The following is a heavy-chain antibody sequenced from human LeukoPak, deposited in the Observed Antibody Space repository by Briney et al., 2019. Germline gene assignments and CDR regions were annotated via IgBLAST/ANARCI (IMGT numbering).Heavy chain of an antibody. CDR1: GFTFSGSA. CDR2: IRSKANSYAT. V-gene: IGHV3-73*01. J-gene: IGHJ6*03. Sequence: GGSLRLSCAASGFTFSGSAMHWVRQASGRGLDWVGRIRSKANSYATAYAASVKGRFTISRDDSKNTAYLQMNSLKTEDTAVYYCTRQTAHYWDFGDYYYYMDVWGKGTTVTVSS. CDR3: TRQTAHYWDFGDYYYYMDV. D-gene: IGHD1-7*01.